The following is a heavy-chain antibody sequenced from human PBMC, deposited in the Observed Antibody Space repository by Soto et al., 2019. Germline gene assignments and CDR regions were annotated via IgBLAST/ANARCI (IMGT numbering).Heavy chain of an antibody. V-gene: IGHV4-39*01. Sequence: QLQLQESGPGLVKPSETLSLTCTVSGGSISSTNYYWGWIRQPPGKGLEWIGSGYYSGSTYYNPSLKSRVTISVDTSKNQFSLNLSSVTAADTAVYYCARLSSGWSWVPFDIWGQGTMVTVSS. J-gene: IGHJ3*02. CDR1: GGSISSTNYY. CDR3: ARLSSGWSWVPFDI. D-gene: IGHD6-19*01. CDR2: GYYSGST.